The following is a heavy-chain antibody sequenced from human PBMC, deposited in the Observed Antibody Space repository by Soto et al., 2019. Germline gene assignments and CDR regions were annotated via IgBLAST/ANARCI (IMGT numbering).Heavy chain of an antibody. CDR1: GGSISSYY. CDR2: IYYSGST. J-gene: IGHJ4*02. Sequence: QVQLQESGPGLVKPSETLSLTCTVSGGSISSYYWSWIRQPPGKGLEWIGYIYYSGSTNYNPSLKSRVTISVDTSKNQFSLKLSSVTAADTAVYYCARGERKWGQGTLVTVSS. V-gene: IGHV4-59*08. CDR3: ARGERK.